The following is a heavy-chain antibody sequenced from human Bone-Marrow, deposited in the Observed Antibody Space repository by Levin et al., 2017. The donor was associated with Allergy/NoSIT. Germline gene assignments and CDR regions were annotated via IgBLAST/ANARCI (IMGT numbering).Heavy chain of an antibody. D-gene: IGHD6-13*01. Sequence: SGPTLVKPTETLTLTCIVSGFSLSHTRVGVSWIRQPPGKALEWLAHIFSNDVKSYTTSLKSRLTMSKDTSKSQVILTMTNMDPADTATYFCARMEAAAGLFNWFDPWGQGALVTVSS. J-gene: IGHJ5*02. V-gene: IGHV2-26*01. CDR1: GFSLSHTRVG. CDR2: IFSNDVK. CDR3: ARMEAAAGLFNWFDP.